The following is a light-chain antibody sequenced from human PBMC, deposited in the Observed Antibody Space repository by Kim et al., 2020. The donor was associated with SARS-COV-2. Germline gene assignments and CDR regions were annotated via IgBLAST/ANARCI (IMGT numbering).Light chain of an antibody. CDR2: ATS. CDR3: QKYNSAPRT. V-gene: IGKV1-27*01. J-gene: IGKJ3*01. CDR1: QDIKNY. Sequence: DIQMTQSPSALSASVGDRVTITCRASQDIKNYLAWYQQKPGKVPRLLIYATSTLQSGVPSRFSGSGFGTDFTLAISSLQPEDVATYYCQKYNSAPRTFGPGTKVEIK.